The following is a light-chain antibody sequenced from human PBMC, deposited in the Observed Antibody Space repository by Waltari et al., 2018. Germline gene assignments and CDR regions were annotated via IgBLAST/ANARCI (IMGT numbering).Light chain of an antibody. V-gene: IGKV3-15*01. J-gene: IGKJ2*01. Sequence: EIVMTQSPATLSVSPGERATLSCRASQRVSRNLAWYQQKPGQAPRLLIYGASTRATGIPARFSGSGSGTEFTLTISSLQSEDFAVYYCQQYNNWPPANTFGQGTKLEIK. CDR2: GAS. CDR1: QRVSRN. CDR3: QQYNNWPPANT.